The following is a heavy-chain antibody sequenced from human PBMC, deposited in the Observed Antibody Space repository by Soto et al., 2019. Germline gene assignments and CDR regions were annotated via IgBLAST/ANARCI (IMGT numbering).Heavy chain of an antibody. J-gene: IGHJ4*02. Sequence: EVQLVESGGGLVQPGGSLRLSCAASGFTFSDNWMSWVRQAPGKGLECVANIKTDGSEKYYVDPVKGRFTISRDNAKNSLYLQMNSLRAEDTAVYYCAKGMGRGGNDYWGQGTLVAVSS. V-gene: IGHV3-7*05. CDR3: AKGMGRGGNDY. D-gene: IGHD3-10*01. CDR1: GFTFSDNW. CDR2: IKTDGSEK.